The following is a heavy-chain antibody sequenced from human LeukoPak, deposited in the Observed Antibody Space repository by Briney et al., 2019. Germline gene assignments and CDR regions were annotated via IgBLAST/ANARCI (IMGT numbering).Heavy chain of an antibody. J-gene: IGHJ6*03. CDR1: GFAFNTYS. CDR3: ARDSLYYYYMDV. CDR2: IYSGGST. Sequence: GGSLRLSCAASGFAFNTYSMSWVRQAPGKGLEWVSVIYSGGSTYYADSVKGRFTISRDNSKNTLYLQMNSLRAEDTAVYYCARDSLYYYYMDVWGKGTTVTISS. V-gene: IGHV3-66*01.